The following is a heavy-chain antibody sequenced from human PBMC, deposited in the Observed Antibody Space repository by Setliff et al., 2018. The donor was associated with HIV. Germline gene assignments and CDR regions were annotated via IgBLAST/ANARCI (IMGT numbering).Heavy chain of an antibody. J-gene: IGHJ4*02. CDR2: ISSNGGST. D-gene: IGHD3-22*01. Sequence: PGGSLRLSCSASGFTFSSYAMHWVRQAPGKGLEYVSAISSNGGSTYYADSVKGRFTISRDNSKNTLYLQMNSLRAEDTAVYYCAKDLVYYDSSGDLDYWGQGTLVTVSS. CDR3: AKDLVYYDSSGDLDY. CDR1: GFTFSSYA. V-gene: IGHV3-64*04.